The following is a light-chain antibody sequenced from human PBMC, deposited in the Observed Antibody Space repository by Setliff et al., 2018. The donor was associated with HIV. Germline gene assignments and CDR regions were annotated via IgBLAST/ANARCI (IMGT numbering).Light chain of an antibody. CDR3: CSNTGSNTSV. J-gene: IGLJ1*01. CDR2: QAT. Sequence: QSVLTQPASVSGSPGQSITISCTGTSNDVGRYDLVSWYQQHPARAPKLIIYQATRRPSGVSNRFSGSKSGNVASLTISGLQAEDEADYYCCSNTGSNTSVFGTGTKVTVL. V-gene: IGLV2-23*01. CDR1: SNDVGRYDL.